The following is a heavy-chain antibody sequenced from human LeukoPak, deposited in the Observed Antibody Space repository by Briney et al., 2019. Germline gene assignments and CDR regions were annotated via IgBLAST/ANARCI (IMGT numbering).Heavy chain of an antibody. CDR2: IYYSGST. CDR3: ASGSSWHDY. V-gene: IGHV4-39*07. J-gene: IGHJ4*02. CDR1: GGSISSSSYY. Sequence: SETLSLTCTVSGGSISSSSYYWGWIRQPPGKGLEWIGSIYYSGSTYYNPSLKSRVTISVDTSKNQFSLKLSSVTAADTAVYYCASGSSWHDYWGQGTLVTVSS. D-gene: IGHD6-13*01.